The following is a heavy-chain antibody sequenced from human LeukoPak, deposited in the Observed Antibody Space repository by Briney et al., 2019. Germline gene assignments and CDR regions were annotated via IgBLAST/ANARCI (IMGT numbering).Heavy chain of an antibody. CDR2: VWYDGSNK. CDR3: ARDYSNNWDRGVQALDM. Sequence: PGTSLRLSCAASGFTFSSYGMHWVRQAPGKGLEWVAVVWYDGSNKYYGDSVKGRFTISRDNSNNTLYLQMNSLRGEDTAVYYCARDYSNNWDRGVQALDMWGRGTTVTVSS. D-gene: IGHD6-13*01. V-gene: IGHV3-33*01. CDR1: GFTFSSYG. J-gene: IGHJ3*02.